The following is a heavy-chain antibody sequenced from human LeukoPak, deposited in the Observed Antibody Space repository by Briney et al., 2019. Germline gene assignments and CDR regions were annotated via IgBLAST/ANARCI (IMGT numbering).Heavy chain of an antibody. CDR1: GGTFSSYA. V-gene: IGHV1-69*13. D-gene: IGHD6-13*01. J-gene: IGHJ4*02. CDR2: IIPIFGTA. Sequence: SVKVSCKASGGTFSSYAISWVRQAPGQGLEWMGGIIPIFGTANYAQKFQGRVTITADESTSTAYMELSSLRSEDTAVYYCAGGYSSSRLSPFAAQQYYFDYWGQGTLVTVSS. CDR3: AGGYSSSRLSPFAAQQYYFDY.